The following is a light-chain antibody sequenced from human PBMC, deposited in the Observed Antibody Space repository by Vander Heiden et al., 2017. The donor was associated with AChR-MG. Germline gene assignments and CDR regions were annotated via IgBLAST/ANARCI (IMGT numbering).Light chain of an antibody. CDR2: GAS. Sequence: ELVLTQSPGTLSLSPGERATLPCRASQDVSSNYIAWYQQKPDQAPRLLNYGASSRATGIPNRISGSASGTDFTLTISRLEPEDLAVYYSQQYDSPITFGQGTRLEIK. CDR1: QDVSSNY. CDR3: QQYDSPIT. J-gene: IGKJ5*01. V-gene: IGKV3-20*01.